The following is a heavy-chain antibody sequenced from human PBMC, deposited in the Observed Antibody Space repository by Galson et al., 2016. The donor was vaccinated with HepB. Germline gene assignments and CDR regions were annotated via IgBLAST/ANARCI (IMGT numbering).Heavy chain of an antibody. CDR3: ARASRCILGPPPQGLHFDY. J-gene: IGHJ4*02. CDR2: VYYGKT. V-gene: IGHV4-38-2*02. D-gene: IGHD1-26*01. Sequence: SETLSLTCTVSGYPISDAYFWGWIRQPPGKGLEWIGSVYYGKTYYNPSLKSRVTVSLDTSNNQFSLKLSSVTAANAAVYYCARASRCILGPPPQGLHFDYWGQGTLVTVSS. CDR1: GYPISDAYF.